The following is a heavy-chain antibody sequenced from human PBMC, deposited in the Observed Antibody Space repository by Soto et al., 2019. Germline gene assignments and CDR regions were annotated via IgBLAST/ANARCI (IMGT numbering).Heavy chain of an antibody. J-gene: IGHJ5*02. V-gene: IGHV3-23*01. Sequence: EVQLLESGGGLVQPGGSLRISCAASGFTFSDYAMKWVRQAPGRGLEWVSFISGSGDNTNYADSVRGRFTISRDNSKNTLYLQMNSVRAEDTAVYYCAKGPYSSGGYWFDPWGQGTLAIVSS. CDR2: ISGSGDNT. CDR3: AKGPYSSGGYWFDP. D-gene: IGHD6-19*01. CDR1: GFTFSDYA.